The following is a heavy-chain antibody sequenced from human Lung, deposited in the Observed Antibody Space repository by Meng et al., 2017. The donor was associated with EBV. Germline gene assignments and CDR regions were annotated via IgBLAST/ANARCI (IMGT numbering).Heavy chain of an antibody. Sequence: VELWGSGPGLVKPSQTLSLTCTVSGGSISSGGFYWSWIRQHPGKGLEWIGYIYYSGSTYYNPSLRSRVAISIDTSKNQFSLKLTSVTAADTAVYFCARTNYGDYSWFNPWGQGTLVTVSS. J-gene: IGHJ5*02. CDR2: IYYSGST. CDR3: ARTNYGDYSWFNP. CDR1: GGSISSGGFY. V-gene: IGHV4-31*03. D-gene: IGHD4-17*01.